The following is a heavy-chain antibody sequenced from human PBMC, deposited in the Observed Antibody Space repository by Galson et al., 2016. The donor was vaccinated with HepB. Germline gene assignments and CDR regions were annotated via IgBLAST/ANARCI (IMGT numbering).Heavy chain of an antibody. CDR1: GYSFRSYG. J-gene: IGHJ4*02. D-gene: IGHD3-22*01. Sequence: SVKVSCKASGYSFRSYGVSWVRQAPGQGLEWMGWISVNFGNTNYAQKLQGRVTMTTDTSTSTAYMELRSLRAEDTAVYYCAREASSGLTDYWGQGTLVTFSS. CDR3: AREASSGLTDY. V-gene: IGHV1-18*04. CDR2: ISVNFGNT.